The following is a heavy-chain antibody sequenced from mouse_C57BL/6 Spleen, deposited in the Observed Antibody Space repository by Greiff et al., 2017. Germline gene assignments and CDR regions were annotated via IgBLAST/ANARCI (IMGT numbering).Heavy chain of an antibody. CDR1: GYTFTSYW. J-gene: IGHJ2*01. D-gene: IGHD1-1*01. CDR2: IHPNSGST. CDR3: ARYGYGSSPFDY. V-gene: IGHV1-64*01. Sequence: QVQLQQPGAELVKPGASVKLSCTASGYTFTSYWMHWVKQRPGQGLEWIGMIHPNSGSTNYNEKFKSKATLTVDKSSSTAYMQLSSLTSEDSAVYYCARYGYGSSPFDYWGQGTTLTVSS.